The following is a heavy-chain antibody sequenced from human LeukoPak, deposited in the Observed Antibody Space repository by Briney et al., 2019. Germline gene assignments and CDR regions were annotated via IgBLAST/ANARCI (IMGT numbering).Heavy chain of an antibody. CDR1: GYTFTGYY. CDR2: INPNSGGT. V-gene: IGHV1-2*02. Sequence: ASVKVSCKASGYTFTGYYMHWVRQAPGQGLECMGWINPNSGGTNYAQKFQGRVTMTRDTSISTAYMELSRLRSDDTAVYYCARDGVPRSGSYYKTLGDFYYWGQGTLVTVSS. CDR3: ARDGVPRSGSYYKTLGDFYY. D-gene: IGHD3-10*01. J-gene: IGHJ4*02.